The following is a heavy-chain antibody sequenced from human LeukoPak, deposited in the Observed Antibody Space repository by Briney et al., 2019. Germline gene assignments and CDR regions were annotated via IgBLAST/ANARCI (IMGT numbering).Heavy chain of an antibody. J-gene: IGHJ4*02. CDR1: GFTFSSYA. CDR2: ISYDGSNK. CDR3: ARDLQGYCTNGVCPSLHFDY. Sequence: PGGSLRLSCAASGFTFSSYAMHWVRQAPGKGLEGVAVISYDGSNKYYADSVKGRFTISRDNSKNTLYLQMNSLRAEDTAVYYCARDLQGYCTNGVCPSLHFDYWGQGTLVTVSS. V-gene: IGHV3-30-3*01. D-gene: IGHD2-8*01.